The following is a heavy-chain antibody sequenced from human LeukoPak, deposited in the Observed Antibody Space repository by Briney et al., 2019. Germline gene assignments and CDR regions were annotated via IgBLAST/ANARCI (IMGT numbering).Heavy chain of an antibody. J-gene: IGHJ2*01. CDR2: ISSSGSGGNT. CDR3: AKDRTVGASYWYFDL. V-gene: IGHV3-23*01. CDR1: GFTFSSYA. Sequence: GGSLRLSCAASGFTFSSYAMRWVRQAPGKGLEWVAGISSSGSGGNTYYADSVKGRFTISRDTSKNILFLQMNTLRAEDTAIYYCAKDRTVGASYWYFDLWGRGTLVTVSS. D-gene: IGHD1-26*01.